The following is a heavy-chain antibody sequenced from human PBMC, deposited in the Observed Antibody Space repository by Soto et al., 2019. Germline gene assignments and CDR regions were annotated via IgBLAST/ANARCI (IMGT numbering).Heavy chain of an antibody. J-gene: IGHJ5*02. V-gene: IGHV4-34*01. CDR3: ARDRRVDIVVVPAAIGWFDP. CDR1: GGSFCGYY. CDR2: INHSGST. D-gene: IGHD2-2*03. Sequence: PSESLSLTCAVYGGSFCGYYWSWIRQPPGKGLEWIEEINHSGSTNYNPSPKSRVTITRDTSASTDYMELSSLRSEDTAVYYCARDRRVDIVVVPAAIGWFDPWGQGTLVTVSS.